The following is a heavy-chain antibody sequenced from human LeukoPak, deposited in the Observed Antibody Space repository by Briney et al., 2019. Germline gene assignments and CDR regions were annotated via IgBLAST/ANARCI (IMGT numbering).Heavy chain of an antibody. CDR3: ARHVSTGGIDAFDI. CDR2: IFYSGST. Sequence: PSETLSLTCTVSDGSISSFYWSWIRQPPGKGLEPIGYIFYSGSTNYNPSLKSRVTMSVDTSKSQFSLKLSSVTAADTAVYYCARHVSTGGIDAFDIWGQGTMVTVSS. D-gene: IGHD2-15*01. V-gene: IGHV4-59*08. J-gene: IGHJ3*02. CDR1: DGSISSFY.